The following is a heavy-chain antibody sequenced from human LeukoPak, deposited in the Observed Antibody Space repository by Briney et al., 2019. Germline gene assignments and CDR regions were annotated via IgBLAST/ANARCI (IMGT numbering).Heavy chain of an antibody. CDR2: ISANGVDT. Sequence: GGSLRLSCAASGFSFSSYAMSWVRQGPGKGLEWVSTISANGVDTYSADSVKGRFTISRGNSKNTLYLQMNSLRVGDTAVYYCASAFLTGYYRNWFDPWGQGTLVTVSS. CDR1: GFSFSSYA. D-gene: IGHD3-9*01. J-gene: IGHJ5*02. CDR3: ASAFLTGYYRNWFDP. V-gene: IGHV3-23*01.